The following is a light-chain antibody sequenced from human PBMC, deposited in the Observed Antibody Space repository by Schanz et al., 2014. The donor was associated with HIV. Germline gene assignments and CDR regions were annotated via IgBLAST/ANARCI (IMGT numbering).Light chain of an antibody. J-gene: IGKJ3*01. CDR1: QTVSNN. CDR3: HHYGGS. Sequence: EIVMTQSPGTLSVSPGERATLSCRASQTVSNNLAWYQQKPGQAPRLLIYGASTRVTGIPARFSGSGSGTEFTLTISSLQSEDFAVYYCHHYGGSFGPGTTVDYK. V-gene: IGKV3-15*01. CDR2: GAS.